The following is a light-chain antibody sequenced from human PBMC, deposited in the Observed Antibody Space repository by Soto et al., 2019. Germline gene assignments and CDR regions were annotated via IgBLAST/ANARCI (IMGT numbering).Light chain of an antibody. CDR2: EVT. J-gene: IGLJ1*01. CDR1: SSDVGTYNR. V-gene: IGLV2-18*01. CDR3: AAWDDSLSGYV. Sequence: SALTQPPSVSGSPGQSVTISCTGTSSDVGTYNRVSWYQQPPGTAPKLLIYEVTNRPSGVPDRFSGSKSGNTASLTISGLQAEDEADYYCAAWDDSLSGYVFGTGTKVTVL.